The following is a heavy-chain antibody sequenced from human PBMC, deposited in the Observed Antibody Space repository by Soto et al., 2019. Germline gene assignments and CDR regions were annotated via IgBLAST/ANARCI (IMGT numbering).Heavy chain of an antibody. V-gene: IGHV3-30*04. J-gene: IGHJ4*02. CDR3: ARVKSRATTD. CDR1: GFAFSSYA. D-gene: IGHD1-1*01. Sequence: QVQLVESGGGVVQPGRTLRLSCAASGFAFSSYAMHWVRPAPGKGLECVAMISYDGNNKYYADSVKGRFTISRDKSKNTLFLQMNNLTPEDTAVYYCARVKSRATTDGGQGTLVTVSS. CDR2: ISYDGNNK.